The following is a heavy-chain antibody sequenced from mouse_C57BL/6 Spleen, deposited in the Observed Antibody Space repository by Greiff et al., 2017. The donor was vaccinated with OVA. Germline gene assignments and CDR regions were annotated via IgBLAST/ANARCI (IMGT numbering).Heavy chain of an antibody. CDR1: GFTFTDYY. CDR2: IRNKANGYTT. J-gene: IGHJ2*01. CDR3: ARYRAAQAHDY. D-gene: IGHD3-2*02. V-gene: IGHV7-3*01. Sequence: EVKLMESGGGLVQPGGSLSLSCAASGFTFTDYYMSWVRQPPGKALEWLGFIRNKANGYTTEYSASVKGRFTISRDNSQSILYLQMNALRAEDSATYYCARYRAAQAHDYWGQGTTLTVSS.